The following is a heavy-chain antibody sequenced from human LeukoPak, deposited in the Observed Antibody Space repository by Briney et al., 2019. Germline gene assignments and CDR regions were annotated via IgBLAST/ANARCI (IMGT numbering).Heavy chain of an antibody. D-gene: IGHD2-2*01. CDR2: IYTSGST. Sequence: PSETLSLTCTVSGGSISSYYWSWIRQPAGKGLEWIGRIYTSGSTNYNPSLKSRVTMSVDTSKNQFSLKLSSVTAADTAVYYCARDRVGYCSSTSCYRDYYYYYMDVWGKGTTVTVSS. V-gene: IGHV4-4*07. J-gene: IGHJ6*03. CDR3: ARDRVGYCSSTSCYRDYYYYYMDV. CDR1: GGSISSYY.